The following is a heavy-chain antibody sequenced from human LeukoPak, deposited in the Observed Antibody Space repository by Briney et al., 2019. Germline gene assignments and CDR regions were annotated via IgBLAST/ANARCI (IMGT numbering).Heavy chain of an antibody. CDR1: GFTFSSYE. CDR3: AKISFRFGEFDV. D-gene: IGHD3-10*01. J-gene: IGHJ4*02. Sequence: PGGSLRLSCAASGFTFSSYEMNWVRQAPGKGLEWVSYISSSGSTIYYADSVKGRFTISRDNAKNSLYLQMNSLRAEDTAVYYCAKISFRFGEFDVWGQGTLVTVSS. CDR2: ISSSGSTI. V-gene: IGHV3-48*03.